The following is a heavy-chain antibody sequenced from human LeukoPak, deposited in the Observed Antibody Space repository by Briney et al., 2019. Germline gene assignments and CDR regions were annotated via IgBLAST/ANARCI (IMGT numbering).Heavy chain of an antibody. V-gene: IGHV3-30-3*01. CDR1: GFTFSSYA. Sequence: GGSLRLSCAASGFTFSSYAMHWVRQAPGKGLEWVAVISYDGSNKYYADSVKGRFTIPRDNSKNTLYLQMNSLKAEDTAVYYCARDRRYSGYDECYFDYWGQGTLVTVSS. CDR3: ARDRRYSGYDECYFDY. D-gene: IGHD5-12*01. CDR2: ISYDGSNK. J-gene: IGHJ4*02.